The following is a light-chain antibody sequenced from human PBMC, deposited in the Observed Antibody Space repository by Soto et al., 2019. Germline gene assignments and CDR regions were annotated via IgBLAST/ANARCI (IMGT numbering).Light chain of an antibody. V-gene: IGKV3-11*01. CDR2: DAS. CDR3: QQRYNWPLT. Sequence: EIELTQSPATLSLSPGERATLSCRASQSVGDKLAWYQQKAGQAPRLLMYDASNRATGIPARFSASGSGTDFTLTISSLEPDDFAVYYCQQRYNWPLTFGGGTKVEIK. J-gene: IGKJ4*01. CDR1: QSVGDK.